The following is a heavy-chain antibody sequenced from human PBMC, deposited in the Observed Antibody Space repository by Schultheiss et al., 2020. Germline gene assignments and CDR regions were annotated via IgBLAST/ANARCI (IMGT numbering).Heavy chain of an antibody. CDR3: AGSNVQPGAH. J-gene: IGHJ4*02. V-gene: IGHV4-59*12. Sequence: SETLSLTCTVSGGSISSYYWSWIRQPPGKGLEWIGYIYYSGSTNYNPSLKSRVTISVDTSKNQFSLKLSSVTAADTAVYYCAGSNVQPGAHWGQGTLVTVSS. D-gene: IGHD2-2*01. CDR1: GGSISSYY. CDR2: IYYSGST.